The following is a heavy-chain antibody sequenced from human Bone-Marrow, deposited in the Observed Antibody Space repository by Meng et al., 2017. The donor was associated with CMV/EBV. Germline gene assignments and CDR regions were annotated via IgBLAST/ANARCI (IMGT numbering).Heavy chain of an antibody. CDR1: GYTFTGYY. J-gene: IGHJ5*02. CDR2: INPNSGGT. CDR3: ARERDNWNDGGNWFDP. V-gene: IGHV1-2*02. D-gene: IGHD1-20*01. Sequence: SGYTFTGYYMHWVRQAPGQGLEWMGWINPNSGGTNYAQKFQGRVTMTRDTSISTAYMELSRLRSDDTAVYYCARERDNWNDGGNWFDPWGQGTLVTVSS.